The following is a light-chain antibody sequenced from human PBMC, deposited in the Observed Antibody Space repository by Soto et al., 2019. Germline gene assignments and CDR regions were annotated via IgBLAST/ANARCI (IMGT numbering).Light chain of an antibody. CDR3: QQYFTSPWT. Sequence: DIVMTQSPDSLAVSLGERATFNCKSSQSILDRSKNKYYLAWYQQKSGQPPKLLIYWASLRESGVPDRFTGSGSRTDFTLTISSQQAEDVAVYYCQQYFTSPWTFGQGTKVEI. J-gene: IGKJ1*01. V-gene: IGKV4-1*01. CDR2: WAS. CDR1: QSILDRSKNKYY.